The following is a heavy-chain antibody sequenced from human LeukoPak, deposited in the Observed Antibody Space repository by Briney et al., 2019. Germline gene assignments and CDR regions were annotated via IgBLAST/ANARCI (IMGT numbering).Heavy chain of an antibody. CDR1: GDSVSSIRAA. V-gene: IGHV6-1*01. D-gene: IGHD3-10*01. J-gene: IGHJ5*02. Sequence: SQTLSLTCAISGDSVSSIRAAWNWIRQSPSRGLEWLGRTYYRSKRYSDYAVSVKSRITINPDTSKNQFSLQLNSATPEDTAVYYCARDLSGIFDPWGQGTLVTVSS. CDR2: TYYRSKRYS. CDR3: ARDLSGIFDP.